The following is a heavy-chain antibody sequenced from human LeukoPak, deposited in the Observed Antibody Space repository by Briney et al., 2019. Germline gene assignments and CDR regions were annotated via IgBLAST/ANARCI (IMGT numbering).Heavy chain of an antibody. J-gene: IGHJ6*02. CDR2: ISYDGSNK. D-gene: IGHD1-26*01. CDR3: ARCQWERLHSYYGLDV. Sequence: GGSLRLSCAASGFTFSSYGMRWVRQAPGKGLEWVAVISYDGSNKYYADSVKGRFTISRDNSKNTLFLQMSSLRAEDTAVYYCARCQWERLHSYYGLDVWGQGTTVTVSS. CDR1: GFTFSSYG. V-gene: IGHV3-30*03.